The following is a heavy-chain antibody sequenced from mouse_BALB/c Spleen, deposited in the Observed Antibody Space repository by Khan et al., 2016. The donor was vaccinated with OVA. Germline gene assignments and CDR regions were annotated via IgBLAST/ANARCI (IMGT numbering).Heavy chain of an antibody. CDR3: ARSYFYGYYFDQ. J-gene: IGHJ2*01. CDR2: IRGDSNTI. CDR1: GFTFSSFG. D-gene: IGHD1-1*01. Sequence: EVKLVESGGGLVQPGGSRKLSCVASGFTFSSFGMHWVRQAPEKGLEWVAYIRGDSNTIYYTDTVMGRFTISRDNPKHTLFLQMTSLRSEDMAMYYCARSYFYGYYFDQWGQGTTLTVSS. V-gene: IGHV5-17*02.